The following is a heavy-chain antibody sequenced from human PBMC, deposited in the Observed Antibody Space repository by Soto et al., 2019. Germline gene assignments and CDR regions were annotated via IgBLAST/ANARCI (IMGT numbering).Heavy chain of an antibody. Sequence: GESLKISCKGSGYTFTNYWVGWVRQRPGKGLEWMGIISPVDSDTKYNPSFQGPVTISADKSITTTCLRWTSLKASHTAIYYGAASIYYYGMDAWGQGTTVTVSS. V-gene: IGHV5-51*01. J-gene: IGHJ6*02. CDR2: ISPVDSDT. CDR1: GYTFTNYW. CDR3: AASIYYYGMDA.